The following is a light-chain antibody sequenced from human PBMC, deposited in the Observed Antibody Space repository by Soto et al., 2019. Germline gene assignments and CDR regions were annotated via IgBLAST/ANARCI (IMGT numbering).Light chain of an antibody. Sequence: EIVLTQSPVTLSLSPGERATLSCGASQSVSGNHLAWYQQKPGLAPRLLIYDASSRSTGIPDRFSGSGSGADFTLIISRLEPEDFAVYYFQQYGGSQITFGQGTRLDIK. CDR2: DAS. V-gene: IGKV3D-20*01. CDR1: QSVSGNH. CDR3: QQYGGSQIT. J-gene: IGKJ5*01.